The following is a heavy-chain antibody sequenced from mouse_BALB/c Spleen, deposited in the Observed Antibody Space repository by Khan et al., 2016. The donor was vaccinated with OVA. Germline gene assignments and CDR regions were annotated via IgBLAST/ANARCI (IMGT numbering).Heavy chain of an antibody. CDR2: ISSGGST. CDR3: AREAYRYDEYYFDY. CDR1: GFTFSSYV. D-gene: IGHD2-14*01. V-gene: IGHV5-6-5*01. Sequence: EVQLVESGGSSVKPGGSLKLSCAVSGFTFSSYVMSWVRQTPEKRLEWVASISSGGSTYYPDSVKGRFTISRDNARNIVNLQMSSLRSEDMAIYYCAREAYRYDEYYFDYWGQGTTLTDSS. J-gene: IGHJ2*01.